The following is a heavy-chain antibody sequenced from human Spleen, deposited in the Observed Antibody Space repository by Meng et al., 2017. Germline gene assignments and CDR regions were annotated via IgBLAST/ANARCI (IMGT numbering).Heavy chain of an antibody. J-gene: IGHJ3*02. V-gene: IGHV3-7*01. CDR3: AREIIGAASAFDI. D-gene: IGHD2/OR15-2a*01. Sequence: GESLKISCAASGFTFSSSWMHWVCQAPEKGLEWVANIKEDGSEKNYVDSVKGRFTISRDNAKNSLFLQMNSLRAEDTAVYYCAREIIGAASAFDIWGQGTLVTVSS. CDR2: IKEDGSEK. CDR1: GFTFSSSW.